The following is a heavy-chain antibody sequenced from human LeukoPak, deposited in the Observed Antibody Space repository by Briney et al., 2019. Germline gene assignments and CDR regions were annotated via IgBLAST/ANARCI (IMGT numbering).Heavy chain of an antibody. J-gene: IGHJ4*02. CDR2: IIPIFGTA. Sequence: ASVKISCKASGGTFSSYAISWVRQAPGQGLEWMGGIIPIFGTANYAQKFQGRVTITTDESTSTAYMELSSLRSEDTAVYYCASNPGGGDGYNGGYYFDYWGQGTLVTVSS. V-gene: IGHV1-69*05. CDR3: ASNPGGGDGYNGGYYFDY. D-gene: IGHD5-24*01. CDR1: GGTFSSYA.